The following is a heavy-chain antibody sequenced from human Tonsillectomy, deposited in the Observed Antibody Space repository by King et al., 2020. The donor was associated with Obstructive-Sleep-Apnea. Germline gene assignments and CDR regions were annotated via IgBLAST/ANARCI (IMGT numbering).Heavy chain of an antibody. CDR3: AKDETTGGGGYMGYFDY. J-gene: IGHJ4*02. CDR1: EFTFSRFA. V-gene: IGHV3-23*04. D-gene: IGHD3-22*01. Sequence: VQLVESGGGLVQPGGSLRLACAASEFTFSRFAMHWVRQAPGKGLEWVSAISAGGSSAYYADSVKGRFSISRDNSKNTLYLQMNSLRAEDTAVYYCAKDETTGGGGYMGYFDYWGQGTLVTVSS. CDR2: ISAGGSSA.